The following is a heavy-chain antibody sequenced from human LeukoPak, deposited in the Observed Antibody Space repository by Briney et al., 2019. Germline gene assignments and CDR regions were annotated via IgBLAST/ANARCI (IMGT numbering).Heavy chain of an antibody. V-gene: IGHV1-2*02. CDR1: GYTFTGYY. D-gene: IGHD3-22*01. J-gene: IGHJ3*02. CDR2: INPNSGGT. Sequence: GASVKVSCKASGYTFTGYYMHWVRQAPGQGLEWMGWINPNSGGTNYAQKFQGRVTMTRDTSISTAYMELSRLRSDDTAVYYCARGRIVVVTADAFDIWGQGTMVTVSS. CDR3: ARGRIVVVTADAFDI.